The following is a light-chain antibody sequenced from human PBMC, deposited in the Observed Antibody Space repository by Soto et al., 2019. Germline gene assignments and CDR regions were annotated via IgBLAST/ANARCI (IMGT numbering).Light chain of an antibody. V-gene: IGKV3-15*01. CDR2: GAS. Sequence: EIVMTQSPATLSVSPGERVTLSCRASQSVSSYLAWYQQKPGQAPRLLIYGASTRATGTPVRFSGSGSGTKFTLTISSLQSDDFVIYYCQQYNNWPLTFGGGTKV. CDR1: QSVSSY. J-gene: IGKJ4*01. CDR3: QQYNNWPLT.